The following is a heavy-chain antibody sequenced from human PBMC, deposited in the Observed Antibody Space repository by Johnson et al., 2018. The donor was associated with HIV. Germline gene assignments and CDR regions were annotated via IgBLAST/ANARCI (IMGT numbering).Heavy chain of an antibody. CDR1: GFTFSSYG. D-gene: IGHD4-11*01. J-gene: IGHJ3*02. Sequence: VQLVESGGGVVQPGRSLKLSCVASGFTFSSYGMHWVRQAPGKGLEWVSGISGSGDSIGYADSVKGRFTISRDNSKNTMYMQMNSLTGEDTAVYYCAKDRHYTTFNAFDIWGQGTTVTVSS. V-gene: IGHV3-23*04. CDR2: ISGSGDSI. CDR3: AKDRHYTTFNAFDI.